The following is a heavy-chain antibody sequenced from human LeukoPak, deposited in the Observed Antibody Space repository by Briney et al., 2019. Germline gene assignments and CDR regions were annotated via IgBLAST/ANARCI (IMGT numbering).Heavy chain of an antibody. CDR1: GYTFTGYY. J-gene: IGHJ6*03. Sequence: GASVKVSCKASGYTFTGYYMHWVRQAPGQGLEWMGWINPNSGGTNYAQKFQGRVTMTRDTSISTAYMELSRLRSDDTAVYYCARGVVQWLVLDYYMDVWGKGTTVTVSS. CDR3: ARGVVQWLVLDYYMDV. CDR2: INPNSGGT. V-gene: IGHV1-2*02. D-gene: IGHD6-19*01.